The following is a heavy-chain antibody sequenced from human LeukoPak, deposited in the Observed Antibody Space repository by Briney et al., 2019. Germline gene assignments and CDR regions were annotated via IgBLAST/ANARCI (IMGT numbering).Heavy chain of an antibody. CDR1: GFTFSNYG. J-gene: IGHJ4*02. D-gene: IGHD3-3*01. CDR2: ITGSGGST. CDR3: ARDERLLSFLK. V-gene: IGHV3-23*01. Sequence: GGSLRLSCVASGFTFSNYGLSWVRPAPGKGLEWVSGITGSGGSTYYADSVKGRFTISRDNSKNTLYLQMNSLRAEDTAIYYCARDERLLSFLKWGQGTLVTVSS.